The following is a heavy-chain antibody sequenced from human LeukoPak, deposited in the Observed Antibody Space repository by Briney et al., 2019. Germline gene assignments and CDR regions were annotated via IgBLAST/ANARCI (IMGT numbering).Heavy chain of an antibody. J-gene: IGHJ4*02. CDR3: ARGPNYGARTDYLDY. CDR1: GFTFSSHW. V-gene: IGHV3-7*03. D-gene: IGHD4-17*01. Sequence: QTGRSLRLSCRASGFTFSSHWMNWVRQAPGKGLEWVANIKQGGREKNYVDSVKGRFTVSRDDAMNSLYLQMNSLGAEDTAIYYCARGPNYGARTDYLDYWGQGTLVTVSS. CDR2: IKQGGREK.